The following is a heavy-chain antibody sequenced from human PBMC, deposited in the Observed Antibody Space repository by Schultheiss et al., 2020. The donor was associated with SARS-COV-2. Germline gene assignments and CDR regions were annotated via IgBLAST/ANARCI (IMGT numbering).Heavy chain of an antibody. Sequence: GESLKISCKGSGYSFTSYWIGWVRQMPGKGLEWMGIIYPGDSDTRYSPSFQGQVTISADKSISTAYLQWSSLKASDTAMYYCAKVGRPSSASQGGFDYWGQRTLITVSS. CDR2: IYPGDSDT. V-gene: IGHV5-51*01. CDR3: AKVGRPSSASQGGFDY. J-gene: IGHJ4*02. CDR1: GYSFTSYW. D-gene: IGHD1-26*01.